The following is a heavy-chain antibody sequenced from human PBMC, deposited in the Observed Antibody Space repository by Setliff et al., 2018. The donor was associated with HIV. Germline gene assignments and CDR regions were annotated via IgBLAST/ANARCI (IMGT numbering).Heavy chain of an antibody. CDR3: ARDISEGFFLERASEH. D-gene: IGHD3-3*01. CDR2: VYYSGST. J-gene: IGHJ1*01. V-gene: IGHV4-59*11. Sequence: SETLSLTCTVSGGSMTTHFWSWIRQPPGKGLKWIGSVYYSGSTNYNPSLKSRVTISLDTSENQFSLNLNSVTAADTAVYYCARDISEGFFLERASEHWSQGTLVTVSS. CDR1: GGSMTTHF.